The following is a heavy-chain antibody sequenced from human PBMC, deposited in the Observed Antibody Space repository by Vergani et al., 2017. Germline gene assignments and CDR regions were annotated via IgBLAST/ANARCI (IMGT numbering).Heavy chain of an antibody. CDR2: IQFDGSNQ. Sequence: QVQLVESGGGVVQRGGSLRLSCATSGFTLSNCDMQWIRQGPGKGLEFVAFIQFDGSNQYYADSVKGRFTLSRDFSKNTLYLQMNSLRTDDTATYYCAKHFRGSGIDYGGQGTQVIVSS. CDR1: GFTLSNCD. V-gene: IGHV3-30*02. CDR3: AKHFRGSGIDY. J-gene: IGHJ4*02. D-gene: IGHD3-10*01.